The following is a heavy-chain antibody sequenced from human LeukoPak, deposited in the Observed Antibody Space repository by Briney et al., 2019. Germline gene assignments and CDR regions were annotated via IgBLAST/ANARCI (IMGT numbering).Heavy chain of an antibody. J-gene: IGHJ5*02. Sequence: SGGSLRLSCAASGFTFSSYGMHWVRQAPGKGLEWVSSISSSGSYIYYADSVKGRFTISRDNAKNSLFLQMNSLRAEDTAVYYCARGEDTAMVTGGYNWFDPWGQGTLVTVSS. CDR3: ARGEDTAMVTGGYNWFDP. D-gene: IGHD5-18*01. CDR2: ISSSGSYI. CDR1: GFTFSSYG. V-gene: IGHV3-21*01.